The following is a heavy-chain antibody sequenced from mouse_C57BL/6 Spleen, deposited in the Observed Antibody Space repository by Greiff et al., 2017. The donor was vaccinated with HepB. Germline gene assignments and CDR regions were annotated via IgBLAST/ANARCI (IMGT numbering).Heavy chain of an antibody. CDR2: IWSGGST. V-gene: IGHV2-4*01. Sequence: VQLQQSGPGLVQPSQSLSITCTVSGFSLTSYGVHWVRQPPGKGLEWLGVIWSGGSTDYNAAFISRLSISKDNSKSQVFFKMNSLQADDTAIYYWAKTIIITTVVATNYYAMDYWGQGTSVTVSS. CDR1: GFSLTSYG. D-gene: IGHD1-1*01. J-gene: IGHJ4*01. CDR3: AKTIIITTVVATNYYAMDY.